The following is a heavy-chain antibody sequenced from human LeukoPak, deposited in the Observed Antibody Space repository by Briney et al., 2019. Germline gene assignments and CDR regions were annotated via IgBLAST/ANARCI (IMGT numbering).Heavy chain of an antibody. CDR3: ARDPSGSWDDVGTFDS. V-gene: IGHV3-33*01. J-gene: IGHJ4*02. CDR2: LWYDGANK. Sequence: TGGSLRLSCAASGFTFSNYGMHWVRQAPGKGLEWVALLWYDGANKNYADPVKGRFTISRDNSKNIVYLQMTSLRAEDTALYYCARDPSGSWDDVGTFDSWGQGTLVSVSS. CDR1: GFTFSNYG. D-gene: IGHD3-10*01.